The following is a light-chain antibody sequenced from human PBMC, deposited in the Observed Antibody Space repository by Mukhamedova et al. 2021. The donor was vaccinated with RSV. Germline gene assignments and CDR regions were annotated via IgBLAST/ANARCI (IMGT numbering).Light chain of an antibody. CDR1: DVGGYNY. J-gene: IGLJ2*01. CDR3: SSYTTSSTVI. Sequence: DVGGYNYVSWYQQHPGKAPKLMIYEVSKRPSGVPDRFSGSKSGSTASLTIPGLQPEDEADYYCSSYTTSSTVIFGGGTKVTVL. V-gene: IGLV2-14*01. CDR2: EVS.